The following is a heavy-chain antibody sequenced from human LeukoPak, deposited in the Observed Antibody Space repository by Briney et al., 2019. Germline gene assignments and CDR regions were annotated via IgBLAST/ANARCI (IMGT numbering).Heavy chain of an antibody. V-gene: IGHV4-39*01. CDR2: VHYSGST. CDR3: ASSPRAILGILGMDV. Sequence: SETLSPTCTVSGGSMSSSVHYWAWIRQSPGKGLEWIGTVHYSGSTYYNPSLKSQVTISVDTSKNQFSLKLSSVTAADTAVYYCASSPRAILGILGMDVWGQGTTVTVSS. D-gene: IGHD2-2*02. J-gene: IGHJ6*02. CDR1: GGSMSSSVHY.